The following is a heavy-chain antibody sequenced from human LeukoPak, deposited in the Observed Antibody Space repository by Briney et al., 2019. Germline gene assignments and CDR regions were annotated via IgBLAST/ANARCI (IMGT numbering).Heavy chain of an antibody. CDR2: ICWNSGSI. J-gene: IGHJ4*02. CDR3: ARCDGIAAADY. Sequence: GGSLRLSCAASGFTFDDYAMHWVRQAPGKGLEWVSGICWNSGSIGYADSVKGRFTISRDNAKNSLYLQMNSLRAEDTAVYYCARCDGIAAADYWGQGTLVTVSS. D-gene: IGHD6-13*01. V-gene: IGHV3-9*01. CDR1: GFTFDDYA.